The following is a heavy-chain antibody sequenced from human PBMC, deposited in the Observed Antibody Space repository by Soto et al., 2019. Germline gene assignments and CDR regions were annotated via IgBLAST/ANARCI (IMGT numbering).Heavy chain of an antibody. CDR3: ARDLSYYLDSSDRPGAFDI. V-gene: IGHV1-18*04. Sequence: QVQLVQSGAEVKKPGASVKVSCKASGYTFTNYGISWVRQAPGQGLEWMGWISAYNGDTNYAQKLQGRVTMTTDTSTSTAYMELRSLRSDDTAVYYCARDLSYYLDSSDRPGAFDIWVRGTMVTVSS. J-gene: IGHJ3*02. CDR2: ISAYNGDT. CDR1: GYTFTNYG. D-gene: IGHD3-22*01.